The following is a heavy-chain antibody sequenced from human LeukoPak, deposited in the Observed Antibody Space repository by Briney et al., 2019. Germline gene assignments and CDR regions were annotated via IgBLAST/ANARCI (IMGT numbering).Heavy chain of an antibody. CDR3: ARGGSDTAMAHDY. J-gene: IGHJ4*02. D-gene: IGHD5-18*01. CDR2: INRDGSRT. V-gene: IGHV3-74*01. CDR1: GFTFSSYS. Sequence: GGSLRLSCAASGFTFSSYSMNWVRQAPGKGLMWVSRINRDGSRTDYADSVKGRFTISRDDAKNTLYLQVNSLRAEDTAVYFCARGGSDTAMAHDYWGQGTLVTVSS.